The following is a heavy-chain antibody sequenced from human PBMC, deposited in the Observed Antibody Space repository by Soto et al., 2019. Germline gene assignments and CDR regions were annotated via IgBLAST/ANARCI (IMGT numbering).Heavy chain of an antibody. V-gene: IGHV4-30-4*01. Sequence: SETLSLTCTFSGASISSGDSFWSWIRQPPGKGLEWIAYIYSSGSTYYNPSLKRRVTISLDTSKNQFSLKLSSVTAADTAVYYCARGSSIAGLYYGMDVWGQGTTVTVSS. J-gene: IGHJ6*02. D-gene: IGHD6-6*01. CDR3: ARGSSIAGLYYGMDV. CDR1: GASISSGDSF. CDR2: IYSSGST.